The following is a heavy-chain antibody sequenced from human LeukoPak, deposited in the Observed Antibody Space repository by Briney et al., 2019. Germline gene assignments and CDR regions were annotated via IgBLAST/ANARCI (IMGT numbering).Heavy chain of an antibody. V-gene: IGHV3-21*01. D-gene: IGHD2-2*01. CDR2: ISSSSSYI. Sequence: GGSLRLSCAASGFTFSSYSMNWVRQAPGKGLEWVSSISSSSSYIYYADSVKGRFTISRDNAKNSLYLQMNSLRAEDTAVYYCARDLRFCSSTSCYVPEYFQHWGQGTLVTVSS. CDR1: GFTFSSYS. CDR3: ARDLRFCSSTSCYVPEYFQH. J-gene: IGHJ1*01.